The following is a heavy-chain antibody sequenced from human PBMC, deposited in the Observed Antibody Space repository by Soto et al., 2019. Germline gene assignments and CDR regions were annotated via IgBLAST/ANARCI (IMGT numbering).Heavy chain of an antibody. V-gene: IGHV3-7*03. D-gene: IGHD6-19*01. J-gene: IGHJ1*01. CDR2: IKQDGSEK. CDR3: ARDGGNNLAVAGTLGYFQH. CDR1: GFTFSSYW. Sequence: GGSLRLSCAASGFTFSSYWMSWVRQAPGKGLEWVANIKQDGSEKYYVDSVKGRFTISRDNAKNSLYLQMNSLRAEDTAVYYCARDGGNNLAVAGTLGYFQHWGQGTLVTVSS.